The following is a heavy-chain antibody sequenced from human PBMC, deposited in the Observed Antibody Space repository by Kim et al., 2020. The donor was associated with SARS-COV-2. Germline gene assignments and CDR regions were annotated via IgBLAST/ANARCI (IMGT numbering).Heavy chain of an antibody. CDR2: IYYSGST. CDR3: ARHGDGDTADY. CDR1: GGSISSSSYY. D-gene: IGHD5-18*01. V-gene: IGHV4-39*01. Sequence: SETLSLTCTVSGGSISSSSYYWGWIRQPPGKGLEWIGSIYYSGSTYYNPSLKSRVTISVDTSKNQFSLKLSSVTAADTAVYYCARHGDGDTADYWGQGTLVTVSS. J-gene: IGHJ4*02.